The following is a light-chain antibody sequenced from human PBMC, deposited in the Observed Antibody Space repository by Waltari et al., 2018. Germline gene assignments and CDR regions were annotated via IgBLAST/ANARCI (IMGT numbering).Light chain of an antibody. J-gene: IGLJ2*01. V-gene: IGLV3-19*01. CDR1: SLRSYY. CDR3: NSRDSSGNHVV. Sequence: LTQDPAVSVALGQTVRITCQGDSLRSYYASWYQQKPGQAPVLVIYGKNNRPSGIPDRFSGSSSGNTASLTITGAQAEDEADYYCNSRDSSGNHVVFGGGTKLTVL. CDR2: GKN.